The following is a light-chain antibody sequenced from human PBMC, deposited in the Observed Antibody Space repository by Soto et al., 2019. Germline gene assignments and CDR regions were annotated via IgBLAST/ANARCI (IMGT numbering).Light chain of an antibody. J-gene: IGKJ1*01. CDR2: AAS. CDR1: QSISNH. Sequence: DIQMTQSPCSLSASVEDRFIITFLASQSISNHLNWYQQKPGKAPKLLIFAASSLQSGVPSRFSGSRSGPDFTLTISSLQPEDFATYYCQQSYSSPPTFGQGTKVDIK. V-gene: IGKV1-39*01. CDR3: QQSYSSPPT.